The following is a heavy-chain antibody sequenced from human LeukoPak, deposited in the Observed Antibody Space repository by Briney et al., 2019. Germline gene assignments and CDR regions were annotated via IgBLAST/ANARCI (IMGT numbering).Heavy chain of an antibody. Sequence: SETLSLTCAAYGGFFSRDYWSWIRQSPGKGLEWIAEIDHRGDTNYNPSVKSRVTISVDTSKNQFSLKVRSLSAADTALYYCARGATISETGYFDFWGQGTLVTVSS. V-gene: IGHV4-34*01. CDR2: IDHRGDT. J-gene: IGHJ4*03. CDR1: GGFFSRDY. CDR3: ARGATISETGYFDF. D-gene: IGHD5-24*01.